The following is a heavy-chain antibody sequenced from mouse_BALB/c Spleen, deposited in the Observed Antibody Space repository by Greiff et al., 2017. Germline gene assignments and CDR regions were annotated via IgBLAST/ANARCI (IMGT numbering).Heavy chain of an antibody. CDR2: ILPGSGST. J-gene: IGHJ1*01. V-gene: IGHV1-9*01. CDR3: ARGGLLRLRYFDV. D-gene: IGHD1-2*01. CDR1: GYTFSSYW. Sequence: VQLQQSGAELMKPGASVKISCKATGYTFSSYWIEWVKQRPGHGLEWIGEILPGSGSTNYNEKFKGKATFTADTSSNTAYMQLSSLTSEDSAVDYCARGGLLRLRYFDVWGAGTTVTVSS.